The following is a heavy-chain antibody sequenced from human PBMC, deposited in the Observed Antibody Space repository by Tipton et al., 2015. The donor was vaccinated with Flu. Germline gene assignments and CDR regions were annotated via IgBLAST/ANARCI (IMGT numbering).Heavy chain of an antibody. CDR1: GFIVSSNY. CDR2: IYSDDNT. D-gene: IGHD3-10*01. J-gene: IGHJ4*02. Sequence: LSLTCAASGFIVSSNYMSWVRRAPGKGLEWVSVIYSDDNTYYADSVKGRFTISRDNSKNTLYLQMNSLRAEDTAVYYCARESGGAYGSGSFPHFDAWGQGALVTVSS. V-gene: IGHV3-53*01. CDR3: ARESGGAYGSGSFPHFDA.